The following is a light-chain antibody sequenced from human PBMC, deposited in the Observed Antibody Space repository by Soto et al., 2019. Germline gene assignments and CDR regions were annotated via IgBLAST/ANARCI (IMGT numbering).Light chain of an antibody. CDR1: QSLGTK. J-gene: IGKJ1*01. Sequence: EILMTQSPATLSVSPGERATLSCRASQSLGTKLAWYQQKRGQAPRLLIYGASTRATGIPARFTGSGSGTEFTLTISSLQSEDFAVYYCHQYHDSFWTFGQGNKGEIE. CDR2: GAS. CDR3: HQYHDSFWT. V-gene: IGKV3-15*01.